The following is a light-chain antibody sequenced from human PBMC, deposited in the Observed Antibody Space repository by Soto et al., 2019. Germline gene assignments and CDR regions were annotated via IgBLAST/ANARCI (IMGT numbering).Light chain of an antibody. Sequence: DIQMTQSPSSLSASVGDRVTITCRASQSIYSSLNWYHQKPGKAPKLLIYAASNLQSGVPSMFSGSGSGTDFTHSIGSLQPEDFATYYCQQSYGAPYTLGQGTKLEI. CDR1: QSIYSS. J-gene: IGKJ2*01. V-gene: IGKV1-39*01. CDR3: QQSYGAPYT. CDR2: AAS.